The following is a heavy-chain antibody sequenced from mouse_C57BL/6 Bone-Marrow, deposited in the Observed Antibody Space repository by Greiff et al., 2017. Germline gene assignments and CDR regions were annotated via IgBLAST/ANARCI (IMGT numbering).Heavy chain of an antibody. CDR2: IYPGSGST. J-gene: IGHJ1*03. Sequence: QVQLQQPGAELVKPGASVKMSCKASGYTFTSYWITWVKQRPGQGLEWIGDIYPGSGSTNNNEKLKSKATMTVDTSSSTAYMQLSIMTSEDSAVYYCARPYYSNYWYFDVWGTGTTVTVSS. V-gene: IGHV1-55*01. CDR1: GYTFTSYW. CDR3: ARPYYSNYWYFDV. D-gene: IGHD2-5*01.